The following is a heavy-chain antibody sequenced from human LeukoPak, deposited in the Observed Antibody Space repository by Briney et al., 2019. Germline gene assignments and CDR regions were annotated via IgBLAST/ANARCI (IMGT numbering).Heavy chain of an antibody. CDR3: ARSGSGTYSTFFDY. Sequence: PGGSLRLSCAASGFTFSSYWMSWVRQAPGKGVEWVANIKQDGGDKYYVDAVKGRFTISRDSAKNSLSLQMNSLRAEDTAVYYCARSGSGTYSTFFDYWGQGTLVTVSS. J-gene: IGHJ4*02. CDR2: IKQDGGDK. CDR1: GFTFSSYW. V-gene: IGHV3-7*01. D-gene: IGHD3-10*01.